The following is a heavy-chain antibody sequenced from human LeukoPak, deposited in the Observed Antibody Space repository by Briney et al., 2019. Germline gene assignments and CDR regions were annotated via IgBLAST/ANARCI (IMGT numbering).Heavy chain of an antibody. CDR2: IYYSGST. Sequence: KPSGTLSLTCTVSGGSISNYYWSWVRQPPGKGLEWIGYIYYSGSTNYNPSLKSRVTISVDMSKNQFSLKLSSVTAADTAVYYCARGDYVNFAHWGQGTLVTVSS. D-gene: IGHD4-17*01. J-gene: IGHJ4*02. V-gene: IGHV4-59*01. CDR3: ARGDYVNFAH. CDR1: GGSISNYY.